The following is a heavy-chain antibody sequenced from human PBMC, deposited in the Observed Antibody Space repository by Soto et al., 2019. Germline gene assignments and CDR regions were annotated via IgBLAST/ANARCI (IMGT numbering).Heavy chain of an antibody. Sequence: GALRLSCAASGFTFSSYAMSWVRQAPGKGLEWVSAISGSGGSTYYADSVKGRFTISRDNSKNTLYLQMNSLRAEDTAVYYCAKDEGLYRFGYWGQGTLVTVSS. CDR2: ISGSGGST. CDR3: AKDEGLYRFGY. D-gene: IGHD3-16*01. J-gene: IGHJ4*02. CDR1: GFTFSSYA. V-gene: IGHV3-23*01.